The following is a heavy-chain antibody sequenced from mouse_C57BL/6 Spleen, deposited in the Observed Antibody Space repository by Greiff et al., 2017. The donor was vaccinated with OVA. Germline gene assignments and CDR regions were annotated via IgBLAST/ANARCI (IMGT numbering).Heavy chain of an antibody. CDR3: TIMVTTGY. J-gene: IGHJ2*01. V-gene: IGHV1-15*01. CDR1: GYTFTDYE. Sequence: VQVVESGAELVRPGASVTLSCKASGYTFTDYEMHWVKQTPVHGLEWIGAIDPETGGTAYNQKFKGKAILTADKSSSTAYMELRSLTSEDSAVYYCTIMVTTGYWGQGTTLTVSS. D-gene: IGHD2-2*01. CDR2: IDPETGGT.